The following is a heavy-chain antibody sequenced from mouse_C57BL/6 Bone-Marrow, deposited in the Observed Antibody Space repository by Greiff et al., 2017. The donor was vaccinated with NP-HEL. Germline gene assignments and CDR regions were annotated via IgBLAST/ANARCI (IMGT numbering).Heavy chain of an antibody. CDR2: IHPNSGST. V-gene: IGHV1-64*01. Sequence: VQLQQSGAELVKPGASVKLSCKASGYTFTSYWMHWVKQRPGQGLEWIGMIHPNSGSTNYNEKFKSKATLTVDKSSSTAYMQLSSLTSEDSAVYYCARSRTGTAMDYWGQGTSVTVSS. CDR3: ARSRTGTAMDY. J-gene: IGHJ4*01. CDR1: GYTFTSYW. D-gene: IGHD4-1*01.